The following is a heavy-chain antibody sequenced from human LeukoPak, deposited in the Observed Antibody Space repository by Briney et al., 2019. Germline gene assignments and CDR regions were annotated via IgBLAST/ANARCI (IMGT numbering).Heavy chain of an antibody. CDR1: GFTFSSYS. D-gene: IGHD3-10*01. CDR2: ISSSSSYI. CDR3: VRDRGFGREDWFDP. Sequence: TGGSLRLSCAASGFTFSSYSMNWVRQAPGKGLEWVSSISSSSSYIYYADSGKGRFTISRDNAKNSLYLQMISLSAEDTAVYYCVRDRGFGREDWFDPWGQGTLVTVSS. V-gene: IGHV3-21*01. J-gene: IGHJ5*02.